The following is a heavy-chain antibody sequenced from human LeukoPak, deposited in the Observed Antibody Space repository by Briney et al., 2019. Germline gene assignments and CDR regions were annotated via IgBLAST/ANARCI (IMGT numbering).Heavy chain of an antibody. CDR3: VRGPRYYDDSGFHYGVFDI. D-gene: IGHD3-16*01. Sequence: GGSLRLSCAASEATVTDNYMSWVRQAPGKSLQWVSVIYPGGNLYYADSVKGRFIISRDNSKNTLSLQMNSLTADDTAVYYCVRGPRYYDDSGFHYGVFDIWGQGTLVTVSS. CDR1: EATVTDNY. J-gene: IGHJ3*02. V-gene: IGHV3-53*01. CDR2: IYPGGNL.